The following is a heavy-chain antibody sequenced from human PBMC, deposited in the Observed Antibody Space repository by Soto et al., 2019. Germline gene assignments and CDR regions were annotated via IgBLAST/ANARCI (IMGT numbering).Heavy chain of an antibody. CDR3: TRGAYYYDSSGYYYEGNWFDP. V-gene: IGHV1-18*01. J-gene: IGHJ5*02. Sequence: QVQLVQSGAEVKKPGASVKVSCKASGYTFTSYGISWVRQAPGQGLEWMGWISAYNGNTNYAQKLQGRVTMTTDTSTSTANMELRSMRSDDTAVYCCTRGAYYYDSSGYYYEGNWFDPWGQGTLVIVSS. CDR2: ISAYNGNT. CDR1: GYTFTSYG. D-gene: IGHD3-22*01.